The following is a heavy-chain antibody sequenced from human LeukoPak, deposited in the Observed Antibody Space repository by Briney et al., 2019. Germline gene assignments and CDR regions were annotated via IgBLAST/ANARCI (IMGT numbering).Heavy chain of an antibody. CDR3: ARGRSSVYYYDSSGYYSGPPDY. Sequence: ASVKVSCKASGYTFTGYYMHWVRQAPGQGLEWMGWINPNSGGTNYAQKFQGRVTMTRDTSISTAYMELSRLRSDDTAVYYCARGRSSVYYYDSSGYYSGPPDYWGQGTLVTVSS. CDR1: GYTFTGYY. CDR2: INPNSGGT. D-gene: IGHD3-22*01. J-gene: IGHJ4*02. V-gene: IGHV1-2*02.